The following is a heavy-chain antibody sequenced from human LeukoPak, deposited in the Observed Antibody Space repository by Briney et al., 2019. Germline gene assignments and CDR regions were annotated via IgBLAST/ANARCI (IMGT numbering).Heavy chain of an antibody. J-gene: IGHJ6*02. CDR3: AKDKDFWSGYYRGVPYYYGLDV. CDR2: ISYDGSNE. D-gene: IGHD3-3*01. Sequence: SGGPLRLSCAASGFTFSSYGMHWVRQAPGKGLEWVAVISYDGSNEYYADSVKGGFTISRDTAKHTLYLQMNSLRAEDTAVYYCAKDKDFWSGYYRGVPYYYGLDVWGQGTTVTVSS. CDR1: GFTFSSYG. V-gene: IGHV3-30*18.